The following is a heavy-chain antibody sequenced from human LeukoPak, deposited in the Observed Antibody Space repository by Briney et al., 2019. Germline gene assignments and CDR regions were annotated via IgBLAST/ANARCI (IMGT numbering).Heavy chain of an antibody. CDR2: IYPGDSDT. CDR1: GYRFGSYW. V-gene: IGHV5-51*01. D-gene: IGHD6-13*01. CDR3: ARTHSTSWYNLDY. Sequence: GASLQISCEGSGYRFGSYWISWVRQMPGKGLEWMGIIYPGDSDTRYSPSFQGQVTISADKSISTAYLQWSSLKASDSAIYYCARTHSTSWYNLDYWGQGTLVTISS. J-gene: IGHJ4*02.